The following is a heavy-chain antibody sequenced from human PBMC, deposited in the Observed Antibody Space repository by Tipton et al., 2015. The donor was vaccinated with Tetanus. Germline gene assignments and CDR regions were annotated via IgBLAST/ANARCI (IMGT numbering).Heavy chain of an antibody. CDR2: ISGSGDDT. D-gene: IGHD2-8*01. CDR1: GFTFSNYA. V-gene: IGHV3-23*01. J-gene: IGHJ5*02. Sequence: SLRLSCAASGFTFSNYAMNWVRQSPLRGLEWVSGISGSGDDTHYADSVKGRFTISRDNSMNSVYLQMNSLRAEDTALYYCAKGRTVVGVGRRNNSWFDPWGQGTLVTVSS. CDR3: AKGRTVVGVGRRNNSWFDP.